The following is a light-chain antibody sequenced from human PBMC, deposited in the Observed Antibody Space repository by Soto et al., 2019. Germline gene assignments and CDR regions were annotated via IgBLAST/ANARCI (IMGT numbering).Light chain of an antibody. CDR3: SSYTGSSPL. V-gene: IGLV2-14*01. J-gene: IGLJ2*01. CDR1: SSDVGGYNY. CDR2: DVS. Sequence: QSALTQPASVSGSPGQSITISCTGNSSDVGGYNYVSWYQQHPGKAPKLLIYDVSNRPSGVSNRFSGSKSGNTASLTISGLQAEDESDYYCSSYTGSSPLFGGGTKLPVL.